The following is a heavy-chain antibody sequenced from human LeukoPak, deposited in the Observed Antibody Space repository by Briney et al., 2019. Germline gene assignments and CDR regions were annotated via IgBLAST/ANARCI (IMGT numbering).Heavy chain of an antibody. CDR2: ITASGTAM. CDR1: GFTFSSYS. CDR3: ARGGTRKLDY. Sequence: PGGSLRLSCAASGFTFSSYSMNWVRQAPGKGLEWVSHITASGTAMFYADSVKGRFTISRDNVKNMLYLQMNSLRAEDTAVYYCARGGTRKLDYWGQGTLVTVSS. D-gene: IGHD1-1*01. J-gene: IGHJ4*02. V-gene: IGHV3-48*01.